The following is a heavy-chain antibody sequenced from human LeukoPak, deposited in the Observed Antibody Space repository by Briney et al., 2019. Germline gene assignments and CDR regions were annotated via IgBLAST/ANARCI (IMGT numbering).Heavy chain of an antibody. J-gene: IGHJ4*02. Sequence: GGSLRLSCAASGFTFSTHSMNWVRQAPGKGLEWVSCISSSSSDIKYADSVKGRFTISRDNAKNSLYLQLSSLRAEDTAVYYCARVPGGLEWADFDYWGRGTLVTVSS. CDR2: ISSSSSDI. CDR3: ARVPGGLEWADFDY. V-gene: IGHV3-21*01. D-gene: IGHD3-3*01. CDR1: GFTFSTHS.